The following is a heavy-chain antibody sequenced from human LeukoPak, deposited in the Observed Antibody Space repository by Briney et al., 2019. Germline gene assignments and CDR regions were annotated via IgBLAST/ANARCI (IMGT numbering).Heavy chain of an antibody. D-gene: IGHD3-10*01. J-gene: IGHJ4*02. CDR3: ARGVRVKWFGEQGGDY. Sequence: AGTLSLSCAVSGFTISSYSMNWVRQAPGQGLEWVSSISSSCSYIYYAHTVKGQFTISRDNAKNSLYLQMNSLRAEDTAVYYCARGVRVKWFGEQGGDYWGQGTLVTVSS. CDR1: GFTISSYS. CDR2: ISSSCSYI. V-gene: IGHV3-21*01.